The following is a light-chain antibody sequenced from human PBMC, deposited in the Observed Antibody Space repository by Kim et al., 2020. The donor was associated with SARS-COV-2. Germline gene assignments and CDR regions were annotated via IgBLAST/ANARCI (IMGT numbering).Light chain of an antibody. V-gene: IGLV4-69*01. CDR2: VNSDGSH. Sequence: ASVKLTCTLSSGHSTNAIAWHKQQPEKGPRYLMKVNSDGSHNKGDGIPDRFSGSSSGAERYLTISSLQSEDEADYYCQTWGTGLRVFGGGTQLTVL. CDR1: SGHSTNA. J-gene: IGLJ3*02. CDR3: QTWGTGLRV.